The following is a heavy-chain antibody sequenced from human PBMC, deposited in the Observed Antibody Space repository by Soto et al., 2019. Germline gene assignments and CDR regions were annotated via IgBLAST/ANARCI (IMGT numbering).Heavy chain of an antibody. Sequence: PGESLKISCETSGYNFNTWWVAWVRHMPGKGLEWMGIIYPGDSDVRYSPSFQGQVTISAESSTSTAYLHWTRVKASDAAIYYCGRSQFNSLWGTYGLFDYWGQGTLVTVSS. CDR2: IYPGDSDV. D-gene: IGHD3-16*01. V-gene: IGHV5-51*01. CDR1: GYNFNTWW. J-gene: IGHJ4*02. CDR3: GRSQFNSLWGTYGLFDY.